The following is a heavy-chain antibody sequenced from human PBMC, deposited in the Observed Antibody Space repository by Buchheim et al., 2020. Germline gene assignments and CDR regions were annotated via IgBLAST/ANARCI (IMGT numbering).Heavy chain of an antibody. V-gene: IGHV3-21*01. CDR3: ARDLRRKEQLVPYYYYYGMDV. Sequence: EVQLVESGGGLVKPGGSLRLSCAASGFTFSSYSMNWVRQAPGKGLEWVSSISSSSSYIYYADSVKGRFTISRDNAKNSLYLQMNSLRAEDTAVYYCARDLRRKEQLVPYYYYYGMDVWGQGTT. CDR2: ISSSSSYI. D-gene: IGHD6-13*01. J-gene: IGHJ6*02. CDR1: GFTFSSYS.